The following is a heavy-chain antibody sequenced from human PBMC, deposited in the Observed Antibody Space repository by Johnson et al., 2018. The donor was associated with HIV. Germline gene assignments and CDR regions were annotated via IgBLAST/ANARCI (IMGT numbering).Heavy chain of an antibody. Sequence: VQLVESGGGLVQPGGSLRLSCAASGFTFNDYYMSWIRQAPGKGLEWVGRIKSNTAGGTTDYSAPVKGRFTISRDDAKNTLYLQRNSLKTEDTAVYYCTTKPYSSSWYGVFDIWGPGTMVTVSA. CDR2: IKSNTAGGTT. V-gene: IGHV3-15*01. D-gene: IGHD6-13*01. J-gene: IGHJ3*02. CDR1: GFTFNDYY. CDR3: TTKPYSSSWYGVFDI.